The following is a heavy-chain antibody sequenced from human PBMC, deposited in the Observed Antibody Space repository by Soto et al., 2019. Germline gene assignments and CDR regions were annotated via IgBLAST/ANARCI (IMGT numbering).Heavy chain of an antibody. CDR1: GGTFSNYA. J-gene: IGHJ1*01. V-gene: IGHV1-69*06. Sequence: VASVKVSCKASGGTFSNYAISWVRRAPGQGLEWMGGIIPSFGTTNYAQNFQDRVTITADKSTSTAYLELRSLRSEDTAVYYCARPLYYYDSSGYYVTSEYFQHWGQGTLVTVS. CDR2: IIPSFGTT. D-gene: IGHD3-22*01. CDR3: ARPLYYYDSSGYYVTSEYFQH.